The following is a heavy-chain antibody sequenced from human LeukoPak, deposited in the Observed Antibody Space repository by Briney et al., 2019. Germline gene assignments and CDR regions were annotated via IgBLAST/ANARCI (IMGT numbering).Heavy chain of an antibody. CDR2: IYYSDST. CDR3: ARHVVQLWSNNWFDP. D-gene: IGHD5-18*01. J-gene: IGHJ5*02. Sequence: ASETLSLTCTVSGGSINNYFWSWIRQPPGKGLECIAYIYYSDSTNYNPSLKSRVTVSVDTSENQFSLKLSSVTAADTAVYYCARHVVQLWSNNWFDPWGQGTLVTVSS. CDR1: GGSINNYF. V-gene: IGHV4-59*08.